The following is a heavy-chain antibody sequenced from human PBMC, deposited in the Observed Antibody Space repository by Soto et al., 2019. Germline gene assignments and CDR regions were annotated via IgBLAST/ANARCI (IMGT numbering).Heavy chain of an antibody. CDR1: VGSISSSSYY. D-gene: IGHD3-16*01. CDR2: IYYSGST. V-gene: IGHV4-39*01. Sequence: PSETLSLTCTVSVGSISSSSYYWGWIRQPPGKGLEWIGSIYYSGSTYYNPSLKSRVTISVDTSKNQFSLKLSSVTAADTAVYYCAGRSRGDPNWFDPWGQGTLVTVSS. CDR3: AGRSRGDPNWFDP. J-gene: IGHJ5*02.